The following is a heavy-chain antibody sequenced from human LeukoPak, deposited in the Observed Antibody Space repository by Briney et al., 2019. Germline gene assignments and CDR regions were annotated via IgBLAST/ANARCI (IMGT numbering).Heavy chain of an antibody. Sequence: SETLSLTCTVSGGSISSYYWSWIRQPPGKGLEWIGYIYYSGSTNYNPSLKSRVTISVDTSKNQFSLKLSSVTAADTAVYYCARGIGTAVAQWRVLFDYWGQGTLVTVSS. CDR3: ARGIGTAVAQWRVLFDY. J-gene: IGHJ4*02. D-gene: IGHD6-19*01. CDR2: IYYSGST. CDR1: GGSISSYY. V-gene: IGHV4-59*01.